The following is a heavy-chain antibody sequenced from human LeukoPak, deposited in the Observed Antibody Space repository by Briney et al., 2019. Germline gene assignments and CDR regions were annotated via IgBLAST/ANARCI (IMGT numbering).Heavy chain of an antibody. V-gene: IGHV3-21*01. CDR3: ARGDFWSGLTDY. J-gene: IGHJ4*02. D-gene: IGHD3-3*01. Sequence: GGSLRLSCAASGFTVSSNYMSWVRQAPGKGLEWASSISSSSSYIYYADSVKGRFTISRDNAKNSLYLQMNSLRAEDTAVYYCARGDFWSGLTDYWGQGTLVTVSS. CDR1: GFTVSSNY. CDR2: ISSSSSYI.